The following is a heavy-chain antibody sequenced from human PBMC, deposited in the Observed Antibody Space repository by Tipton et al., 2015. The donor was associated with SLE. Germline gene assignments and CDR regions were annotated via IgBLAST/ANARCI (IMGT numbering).Heavy chain of an antibody. CDR3: ARDSPTVAGTFDS. J-gene: IGHJ4*02. V-gene: IGHV4-38-2*01. D-gene: IGHD6-19*01. CDR1: GYPLSSGYY. Sequence: GLVKPSETLSLSCDVSGYPLSSGYYWGWIRQPPGKGLEWIGSMYHGGATHYNESLKGRVTLSKDTSKNQFSLRLTSVTAADTAVYYCARDSPTVAGTFDSWGQGTLVIVSA. CDR2: MYHGGAT.